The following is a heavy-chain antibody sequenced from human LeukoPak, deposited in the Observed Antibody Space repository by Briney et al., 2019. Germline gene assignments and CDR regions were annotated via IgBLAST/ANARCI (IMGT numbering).Heavy chain of an antibody. CDR2: ISSSGSTI. CDR1: GFTFSSYE. V-gene: IGHV3-48*03. J-gene: IGHJ4*02. Sequence: PGGSLRLSCAASGFTFSSYEMNWVRQAPGKGLEWVSYISSSGSTIYYADSVKGRFTISRDNAKNSLYLQMNSLRAEDTAVYYCARDGSGWYDPVDLDYWGQGTLVTVSS. CDR3: ARDGSGWYDPVDLDY. D-gene: IGHD6-19*01.